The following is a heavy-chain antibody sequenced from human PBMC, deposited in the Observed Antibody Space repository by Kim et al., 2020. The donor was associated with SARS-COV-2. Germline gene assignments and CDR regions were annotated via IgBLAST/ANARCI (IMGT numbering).Heavy chain of an antibody. CDR2: ISYDGSNK. CDR1: GFTFSSYA. Sequence: GGSLRLSCAASGFTFSSYAMHWVRQAPGKGLEWVAVISYDGSNKYYADSVKGRFTISRDNSKNTLYLQMNSLRAEDTAVYYCARDGRDDSSGYYSWGQGTLVTVSS. CDR3: ARDGRDDSSGYYS. V-gene: IGHV3-30-3*01. D-gene: IGHD3-22*01. J-gene: IGHJ4*02.